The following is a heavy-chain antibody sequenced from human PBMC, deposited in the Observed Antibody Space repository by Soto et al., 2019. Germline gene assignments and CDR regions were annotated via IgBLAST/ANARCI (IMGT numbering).Heavy chain of an antibody. Sequence: QVQLQESGPGLVKPSQTLSLTCTVSGGSISSGDYYWSWIRQPPGKGLEWIGYIYYSGSTYYNPSLKSRVTISVDTSKNQFSLKLSSGTAADTAVYYCARADDYDSSGYYSEGFAFDIWGQGTMVTVSS. CDR2: IYYSGST. D-gene: IGHD3-22*01. CDR3: ARADDYDSSGYYSEGFAFDI. CDR1: GGSISSGDYY. V-gene: IGHV4-30-4*01. J-gene: IGHJ3*02.